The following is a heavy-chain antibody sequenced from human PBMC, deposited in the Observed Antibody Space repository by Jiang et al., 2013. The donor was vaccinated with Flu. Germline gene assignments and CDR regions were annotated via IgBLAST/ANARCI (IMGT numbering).Heavy chain of an antibody. Sequence: QAPGKGLEWVGRIKSKTDGGTTDYAAPVKGRFTISRDDSKNTLYLQMNSLKTEDTAVYYCTVHVDIVATFFQWGQGTLVTVSS. CDR2: IKSKTDGGTT. J-gene: IGHJ4*02. V-gene: IGHV3-15*01. CDR3: TVHVDIVATFFQ. D-gene: IGHD5-12*01.